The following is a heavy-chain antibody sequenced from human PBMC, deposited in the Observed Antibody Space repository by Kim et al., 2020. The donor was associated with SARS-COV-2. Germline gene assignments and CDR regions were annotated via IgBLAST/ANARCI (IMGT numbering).Heavy chain of an antibody. J-gene: IGHJ4*02. V-gene: IGHV3-30-3*01. CDR1: GFTFSSYA. Sequence: GGSLRLSCAASGFTFSSYAMHWVRQAPGKGLEWVAVTSYDGSNKYYADSVKGRFTISRDNSKNTLYLQMNSLRAEDTAVYYCAREKHPSGYFDIDYWGQGTLVTVSS. D-gene: IGHD3-9*01. CDR2: TSYDGSNK. CDR3: AREKHPSGYFDIDY.